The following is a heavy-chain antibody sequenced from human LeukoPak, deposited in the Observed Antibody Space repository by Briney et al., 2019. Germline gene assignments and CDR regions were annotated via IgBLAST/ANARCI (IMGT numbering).Heavy chain of an antibody. CDR1: GYSISSGYY. CDR3: AQDKGKYSSNWYNWFDA. J-gene: IGHJ5*02. V-gene: IGHV4-38-2*02. CDR2: FLYNVET. D-gene: IGHD6-19*01. Sequence: SKTLSLTCSVSGYSISSGYYWGWIRQSPGKGLEWIGFFLYNVETNYNPSLKSRVTISGDMSKNQVTLRLTSVTAADTAVYYCAQDKGKYSSNWYNWFDAWGQGALVTVSS.